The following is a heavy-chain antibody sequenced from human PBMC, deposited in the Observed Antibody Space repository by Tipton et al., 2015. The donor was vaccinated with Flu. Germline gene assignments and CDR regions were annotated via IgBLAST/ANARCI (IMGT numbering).Heavy chain of an antibody. CDR1: RGSISSSTYY. D-gene: IGHD5-18*01. CDR3: ANTYGPFNWFDP. V-gene: IGHV4-39*01. Sequence: TLSLTCTVSRGSISSSTYYWSWIRQPPGKGLEWIGTIYSSGSTYYNPSLKSRVTITVDTSKNQFSLKMTSVTAADTAVYYCANTYGPFNWFDPWGQGTLVTVSS. CDR2: IYSSGST. J-gene: IGHJ5*02.